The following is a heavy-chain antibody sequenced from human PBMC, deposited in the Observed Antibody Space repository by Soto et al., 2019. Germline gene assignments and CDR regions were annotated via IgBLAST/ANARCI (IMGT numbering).Heavy chain of an antibody. CDR3: ARRRCYGSGSYYCYNYFAP. CDR2: IIPFFDTA. D-gene: IGHD3-10*01. Sequence: QVQLVQSGAEVKKPGSSVKVSCKASGGTFSSYAFSWVRQAPGQGLEWMGDIIPFFDTADYAQKFQGRVTITAEEPTSTACMELSSLGTEDTAVSYCARRRCYGSGSYYCYNYFAPWGQGTPVTVSS. V-gene: IGHV1-69*12. J-gene: IGHJ5*02. CDR1: GGTFSSYA.